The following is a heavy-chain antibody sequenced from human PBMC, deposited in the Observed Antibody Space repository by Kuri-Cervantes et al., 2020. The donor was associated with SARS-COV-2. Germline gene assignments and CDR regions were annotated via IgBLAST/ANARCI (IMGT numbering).Heavy chain of an antibody. CDR2: IYYSGST. Sequence: GSLRLSCTVSGGSISSYYWSWIRQPPGKGLEWIGYIYYSGSTNYNPSLKSRVTISVDTSKNQFSLKLSSVTAADTAVYYCARHCIAAAGTPFDYWGQGTLVTVSS. CDR1: GGSISSYY. J-gene: IGHJ4*02. D-gene: IGHD6-13*01. CDR3: ARHCIAAAGTPFDY. V-gene: IGHV4-59*08.